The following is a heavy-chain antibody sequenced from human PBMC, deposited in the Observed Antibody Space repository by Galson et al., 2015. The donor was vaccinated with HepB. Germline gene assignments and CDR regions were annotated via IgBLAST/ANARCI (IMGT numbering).Heavy chain of an antibody. V-gene: IGHV1-69*13. D-gene: IGHD2-15*01. CDR1: GGTFSSYA. CDR2: IIPIFGTA. J-gene: IGHJ4*02. Sequence: SVKVSCKASGGTFSSYAISWVRQAPGQGLEWMGGIIPIFGTANYAQKFQGRVTITADESTSTAYMELSSLRSEDTAVYYCARSDCSGGSCYLDYWGQGTLVTVSS. CDR3: ARSDCSGGSCYLDY.